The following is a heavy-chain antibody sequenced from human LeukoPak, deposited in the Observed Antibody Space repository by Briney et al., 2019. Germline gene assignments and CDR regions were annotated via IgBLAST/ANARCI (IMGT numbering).Heavy chain of an antibody. CDR1: GYAFTSHY. J-gene: IGHJ4*02. V-gene: IGHV1-18*04. D-gene: IGHD3-3*01. CDR2: ISAYNGNT. Sequence: ASVKVSCKTSGYAFTSHYIHWVRQAPGQGLEWMGWISAYNGNTNYAQKLQGRVTMTTDTSTSTAYMELRSLRSDDTAVYYCARGISDFWSGYYTDYYFDYWGQGTLVTVSS. CDR3: ARGISDFWSGYYTDYYFDY.